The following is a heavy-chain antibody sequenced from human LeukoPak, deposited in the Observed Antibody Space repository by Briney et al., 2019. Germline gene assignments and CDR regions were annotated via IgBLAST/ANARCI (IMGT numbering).Heavy chain of an antibody. D-gene: IGHD3-10*01. CDR3: ASRTYYGSGPDY. Sequence: SQTLSLTCTVSGGSISSYYWSWIRQPPGKGLEWIGYIYYRGSTNYNPSLKSRVTISVDTSKNQFSLRLTSVTAADTAMYYCASRTYYGSGPDYWGQGTLVTVSS. J-gene: IGHJ4*02. CDR2: IYYRGST. V-gene: IGHV4-59*01. CDR1: GGSISSYY.